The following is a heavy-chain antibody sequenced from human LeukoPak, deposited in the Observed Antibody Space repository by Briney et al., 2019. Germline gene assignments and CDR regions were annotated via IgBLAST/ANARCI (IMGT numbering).Heavy chain of an antibody. Sequence: ASVKVSCKASGYTFTSYYMHWVRQAPGQGLEWMGIINPSGGSTSYAQKFQGRVTMTRDTSTSTVYMELSSLRSEDTAVYYCARARRITMIVVVEGDWFDPWGQGTLVTVSS. CDR2: INPSGGST. J-gene: IGHJ5*02. CDR1: GYTFTSYY. D-gene: IGHD3-22*01. V-gene: IGHV1-46*01. CDR3: ARARRITMIVVVEGDWFDP.